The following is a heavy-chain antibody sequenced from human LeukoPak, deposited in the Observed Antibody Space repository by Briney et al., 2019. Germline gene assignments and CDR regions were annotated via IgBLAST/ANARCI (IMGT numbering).Heavy chain of an antibody. CDR2: ISAYNGNT. CDR1: GSTFTSYG. J-gene: IGHJ6*02. CDR3: ARRTGVVVAATRYYYGMDV. V-gene: IGHV1-18*01. D-gene: IGHD2-15*01. Sequence: ASVKVSCKASGSTFTSYGISWVRQAPGQGLEWMGWISAYNGNTNYAQKLQGRVTMTTDTSTSTAYMELRSLRSDDTAVYYCARRTGVVVAATRYYYGMDVWGQGTTVTVSS.